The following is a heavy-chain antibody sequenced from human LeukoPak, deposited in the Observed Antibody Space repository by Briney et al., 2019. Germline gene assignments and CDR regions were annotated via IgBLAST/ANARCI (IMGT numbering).Heavy chain of an antibody. CDR1: GGSISSYY. Sequence: SETLSLTCTVSGGSISSYYWSWIRQPAGKGLEWIGRIYTSGSTNYNPSLKSRVTMSVDTSKNQFSLKLSSVTAADTAVYYCARDQGLYDSSGTPLDYWGQGTLVTVSS. V-gene: IGHV4-4*07. CDR3: ARDQGLYDSSGTPLDY. J-gene: IGHJ4*02. D-gene: IGHD3-22*01. CDR2: IYTSGST.